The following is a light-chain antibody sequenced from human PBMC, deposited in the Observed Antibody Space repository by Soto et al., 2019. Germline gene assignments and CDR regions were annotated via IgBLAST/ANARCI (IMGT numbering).Light chain of an antibody. V-gene: IGKV3-20*01. J-gene: IGKJ5*01. Sequence: EIVLTQSPATLSLSPGESAALSCRASQSVASHLAWYQQKPGQPPRLLIYDASSRATGIPDRFSGSGSGTDFTLTISRLEPEDFSVFYCQQYGTSEIIFGQGTRLENK. CDR1: QSVASH. CDR3: QQYGTSEII. CDR2: DAS.